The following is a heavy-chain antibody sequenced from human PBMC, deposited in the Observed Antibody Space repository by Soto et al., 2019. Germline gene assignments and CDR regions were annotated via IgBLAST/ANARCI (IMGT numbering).Heavy chain of an antibody. CDR3: ARKGYYRTKTYPPSRF. CDR1: GGSISSIAYY. CDR2: IYYSGNT. J-gene: IGHJ4*02. Sequence: SETLSLTCTVSGGSISSIAYYGGWIPQPPGKGLEWIGSIYYSGNTYYNPSLKSRVTISVDTSKNQFSLKLNSVTAADKAVYYCARKGYYRTKTYPPSRFWGQGTLVTVSS. V-gene: IGHV4-39*01. D-gene: IGHD3-3*01.